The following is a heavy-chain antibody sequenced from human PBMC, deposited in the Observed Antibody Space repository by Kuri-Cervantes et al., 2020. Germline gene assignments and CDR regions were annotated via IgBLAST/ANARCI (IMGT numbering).Heavy chain of an antibody. CDR1: GFTFSSHT. CDR3: AKSLITMIVVA. D-gene: IGHD3-22*01. CDR2: ISYDGSNK. Sequence: GGSLRLSCAASGFTFSSHTMHWVRQAPGKGLEWVAVISYDGSNKYYADSVKGRFTISRDNSKNTLYLQINSLRAEDTAVYYCAKSLITMIVVAWGQGTTVTVSS. J-gene: IGHJ6*02. V-gene: IGHV3-30-3*02.